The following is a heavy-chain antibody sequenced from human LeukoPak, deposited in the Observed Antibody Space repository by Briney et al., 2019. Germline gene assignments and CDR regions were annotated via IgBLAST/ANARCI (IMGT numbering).Heavy chain of an antibody. CDR3: ATGEELLPLDY. J-gene: IGHJ4*02. CDR2: INHSGST. CDR1: GGSFSGYY. Sequence: SETLSLTCAVYGGSFSGYYWSWIRQPPGKGLEWIGEINHSGSTNYNPSLKSRVTISVDTSKNQFSLKLSSETAADTAVYYCATGEELLPLDYWGQGTLVTVSS. D-gene: IGHD1-26*01. V-gene: IGHV4-34*01.